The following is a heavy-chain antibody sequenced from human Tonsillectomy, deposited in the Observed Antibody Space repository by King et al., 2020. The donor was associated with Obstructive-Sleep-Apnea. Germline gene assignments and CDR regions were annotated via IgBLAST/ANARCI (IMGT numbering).Heavy chain of an antibody. V-gene: IGHV3-23*04. D-gene: IGHD6-19*01. CDR3: AKARQPYVSGEDYFDY. J-gene: IGHJ4*02. CDR1: GFTFSSYA. CDR2: ISGSGGST. Sequence: VQLVQSGGGLVQPGGSLRLSCAASGFTFSSYAMSWVRQAPGKGLEWVSVISGSGGSTYYANSVKGRLTISRDNSKTTLYLQMNSLRAEDTAVYYCAKARQPYVSGEDYFDYWGQGTLVTVSS.